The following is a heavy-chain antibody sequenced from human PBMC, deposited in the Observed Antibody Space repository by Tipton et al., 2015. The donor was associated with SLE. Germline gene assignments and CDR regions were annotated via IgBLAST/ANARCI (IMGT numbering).Heavy chain of an antibody. CDR3: ARREAAYYDKGFQH. Sequence: TLSLTCAVYGGSFSGYYWSWIRQPPGKGLEWIGEINHSGSTNYNPSLKSRVTISVDTSKNQFSLKLSSVTAADTAAYYCARREAAYYDKGFQHWGKGTLVTVSS. CDR2: INHSGST. D-gene: IGHD3-22*01. CDR1: GGSFSGYY. J-gene: IGHJ1*01. V-gene: IGHV4-34*01.